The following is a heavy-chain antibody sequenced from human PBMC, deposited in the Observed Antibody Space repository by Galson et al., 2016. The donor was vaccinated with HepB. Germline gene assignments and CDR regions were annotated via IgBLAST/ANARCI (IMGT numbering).Heavy chain of an antibody. CDR1: GFTFSSYA. CDR3: AKGSDYYGWGSYPYSFDY. CDR2: ISGSVTT. J-gene: IGHJ4*02. V-gene: IGHV3-23*01. Sequence: SLRLSCAASGFTFSSYAMNWVRQAPGKGLEWVATISGSVTTSYADSMKGRLTISSDNSKNTLFLQMNSLRVEDMAVNYCAKGSDYYGWGSYPYSFDYWGQGTLVTVSS. D-gene: IGHD3-10*01.